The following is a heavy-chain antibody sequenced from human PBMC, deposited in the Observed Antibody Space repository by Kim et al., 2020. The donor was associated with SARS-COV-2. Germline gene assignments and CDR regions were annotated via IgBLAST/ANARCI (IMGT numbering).Heavy chain of an antibody. V-gene: IGHV1-24*01. CDR3: ATDWGLPPSIDI. J-gene: IGHJ3*02. D-gene: IGHD3-16*01. Sequence: YAQKFQGRVTMTEDTSTDTAYMELSSLRSEDTAVYYCATDWGLPPSIDIWGQGTMVTVSS.